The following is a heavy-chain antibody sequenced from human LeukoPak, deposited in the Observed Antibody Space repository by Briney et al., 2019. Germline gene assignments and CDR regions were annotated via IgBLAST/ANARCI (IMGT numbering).Heavy chain of an antibody. J-gene: IGHJ4*02. CDR1: GDSVSSNSAA. CDR3: AREGSPGNRDFDY. Sequence: SQTLTLTCAISGDSVSSNSAAWNWIRQSPSRGLESLRRTYDRYKWYNDYAVSVKSRITINPDTSKNQFSLQLNSVTPEDTAVYYCAREGSPGNRDFDYWGQGTLVTVSS. D-gene: IGHD2/OR15-2a*01. CDR2: TYDRYKWYN. V-gene: IGHV6-1*01.